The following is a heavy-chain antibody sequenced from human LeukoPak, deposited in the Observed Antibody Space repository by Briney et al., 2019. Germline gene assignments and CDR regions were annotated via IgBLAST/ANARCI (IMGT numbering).Heavy chain of an antibody. CDR1: GFTFSSYG. V-gene: IGHV3-30*02. CDR2: IRYDGSNK. Sequence: GGSLRLPCAASGFTFSSYGMHWVRRAPGKGLEWVAFIRYDGSNKYYADSVKGRFTISRDNSKNTLYLQMNSLRAEDTAVYYCAKDNGPREDYFDYWGQGTLVTVSS. CDR3: AKDNGPREDYFDY. D-gene: IGHD1-26*01. J-gene: IGHJ4*02.